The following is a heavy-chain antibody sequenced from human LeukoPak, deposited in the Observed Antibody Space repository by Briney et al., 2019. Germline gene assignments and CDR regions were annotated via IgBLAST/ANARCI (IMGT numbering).Heavy chain of an antibody. V-gene: IGHV1-69*01. D-gene: IGHD3-10*01. J-gene: IGHJ6*04. Sequence: GASVKVSCMASGGTFSSYAISWVRQAPGQGLEWMGGIIPIFGTANYAQKFQGRVTITADESTSTAYMELSSLRSEDTAVYYCARDRPPSGYYYGMDVWGKGTTVTVSS. CDR2: IIPIFGTA. CDR1: GGTFSSYA. CDR3: ARDRPPSGYYYGMDV.